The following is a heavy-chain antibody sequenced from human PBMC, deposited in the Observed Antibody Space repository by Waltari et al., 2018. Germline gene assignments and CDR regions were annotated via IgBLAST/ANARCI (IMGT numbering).Heavy chain of an antibody. D-gene: IGHD6-19*01. CDR1: GGSISSYY. V-gene: IGHV4-4*07. Sequence: QVQLQESGPGLVKPSETLPLTCTVSGGSISSYYWSWIRQPAGKGLEWIGRIYTSGSTNYNPSLKGRVTMSVDTSKNQFSLKLSSVTAADTAVYYCARDVGDPWMAGNGEGAFDIWGQGTMVTVSS. J-gene: IGHJ3*02. CDR2: IYTSGST. CDR3: ARDVGDPWMAGNGEGAFDI.